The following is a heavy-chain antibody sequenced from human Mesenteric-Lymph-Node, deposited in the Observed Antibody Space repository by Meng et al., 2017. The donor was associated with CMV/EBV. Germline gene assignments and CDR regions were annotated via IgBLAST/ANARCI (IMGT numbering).Heavy chain of an antibody. CDR1: GGSFSGYY. D-gene: IGHD2-15*01. CDR2: INHSGVP. J-gene: IGHJ4*02. CDR3: ARGSDIPVNNY. V-gene: IGHV4-34*01. Sequence: QVQLQQWGAGLLKPSETLSLTCAAYGGSFSGYYWSWIRQPPGKGLEWIGEINHSGVPNYNPSLKSRVTISLDMSKNQFSLKLSSVTAEDTAVYYCARGSDIPVNNYWGQGTLVTVSS.